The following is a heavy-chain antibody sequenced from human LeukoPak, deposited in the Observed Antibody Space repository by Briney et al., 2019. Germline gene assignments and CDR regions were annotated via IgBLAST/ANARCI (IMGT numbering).Heavy chain of an antibody. CDR2: TYYRSTWYN. CDR3: ARRLTQYDCFDP. Sequence: SQTLSLTCAISGDSVSSNSVTWNWIRQSPSRGLEWLGRTYYRSTWYNDYVVSVRGRITVNPDTSKNQFSLHLNSVTPEDTAVYYCARRLTQYDCFDPWGQGILVTVSS. CDR1: GDSVSSNSVT. D-gene: IGHD2-2*01. V-gene: IGHV6-1*01. J-gene: IGHJ5*02.